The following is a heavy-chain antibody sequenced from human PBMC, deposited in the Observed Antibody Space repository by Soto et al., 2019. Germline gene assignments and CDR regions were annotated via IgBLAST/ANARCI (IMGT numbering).Heavy chain of an antibody. J-gene: IGHJ4*02. CDR1: GFTCSSYA. CDR3: ARVDY. Sequence: PGGPLRLSCAASGFTCSSYAMHWVRQAPGKGLEWVAVISYDGSNKYYADSVKGRFTISRDNSKNTLYLQMNSLRAEDTAVYYCARVDYWGQGTLVTVSS. CDR2: ISYDGSNK. V-gene: IGHV3-30-3*01.